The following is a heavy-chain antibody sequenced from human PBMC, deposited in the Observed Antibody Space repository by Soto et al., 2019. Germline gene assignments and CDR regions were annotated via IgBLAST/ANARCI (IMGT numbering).Heavy chain of an antibody. Sequence: EVQLVESGGGLVKPGGSLRLSCAASGFTFSNAWMNWVRQAPGKGLEWVGRIKSKTDGGTTVYAAPVKGRFTISRDDSKNTLYLQMNSLKTEDTAVYYCTTIMDTAMVTIDYWGQGTLVTVSS. CDR1: GFTFSNAW. CDR2: IKSKTDGGTT. J-gene: IGHJ4*02. V-gene: IGHV3-15*07. D-gene: IGHD5-18*01. CDR3: TTIMDTAMVTIDY.